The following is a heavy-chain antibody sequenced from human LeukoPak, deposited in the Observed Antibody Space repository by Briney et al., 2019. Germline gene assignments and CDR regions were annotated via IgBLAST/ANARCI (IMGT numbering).Heavy chain of an antibody. Sequence: ASVKVSCKASGYTFTSYGISWVRQAPGQGLEWMGWISAYNGNTNYAQKLQGRVTMTTDTSTSTAYMELRSLRSDDTAVYYCARSSSGSYFGGYYFDYWGQGTPVTVSS. D-gene: IGHD1-26*01. CDR2: ISAYNGNT. V-gene: IGHV1-18*01. J-gene: IGHJ4*02. CDR3: ARSSSGSYFGGYYFDY. CDR1: GYTFTSYG.